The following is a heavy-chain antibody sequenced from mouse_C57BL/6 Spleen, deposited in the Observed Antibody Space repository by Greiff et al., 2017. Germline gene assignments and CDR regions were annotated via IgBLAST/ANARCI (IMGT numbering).Heavy chain of an antibody. CDR3: ARPLYYSNSPSYAMDY. V-gene: IGHV1-9*01. CDR2: ILPGSGST. D-gene: IGHD2-5*01. J-gene: IGHJ4*01. Sequence: QVQLQQSGAELMKPGASVKLSCKATGYTFTGYWIEWVKQRPGHGLEWIGEILPGSGSTNYNEKFKGKATFTADTSSNTAYMQLRSLTTEDSAIYYCARPLYYSNSPSYAMDYWGQGTSVTVSS. CDR1: GYTFTGYW.